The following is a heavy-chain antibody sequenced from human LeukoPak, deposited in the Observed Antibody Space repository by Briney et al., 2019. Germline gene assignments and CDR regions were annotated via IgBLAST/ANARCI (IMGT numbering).Heavy chain of an antibody. CDR2: INHSGST. V-gene: IGHV4-34*01. J-gene: IGHJ4*02. CDR3: ARRRGGDDFDY. CDR1: GGSISSYY. Sequence: PSETLSLTCTVSGGSISSYYWSWIRQPPGKGLEWIGEINHSGSTNYNPSLKSRVTISVDTSKNQFSLKLSSVTAADTAVYYCARRRGGDDFDYWGQGTLVTVSS. D-gene: IGHD2-21*02.